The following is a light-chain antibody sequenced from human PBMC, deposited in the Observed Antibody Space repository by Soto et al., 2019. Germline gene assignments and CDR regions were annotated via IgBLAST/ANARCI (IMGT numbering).Light chain of an antibody. CDR3: QQSYSTPLT. Sequence: EIVVTQSPGPLSLSPGERATLSCRTSQSVRSSHLAWYQQKPGQAPRLLIYAASSLQSGVPSRFSGSGSGTDFTLTISSLQPEDFATYYCQQSYSTPLTFGGGTKVDIK. CDR1: QSVRSSH. J-gene: IGKJ4*01. CDR2: AAS. V-gene: IGKV3-20*02.